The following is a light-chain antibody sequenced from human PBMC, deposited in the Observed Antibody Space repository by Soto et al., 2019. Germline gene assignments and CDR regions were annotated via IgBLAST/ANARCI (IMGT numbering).Light chain of an antibody. Sequence: QSALTQPASVSGSPGQSITISCTGTSSDVGGYNYVSWSQQHPGKAPKLMVYDVSNRPSGVSNRFSGSKSGNTASLTISGLQGEDEADYYCSSYTSSSTLEFGGGTKLTVL. CDR2: DVS. CDR3: SSYTSSSTLE. V-gene: IGLV2-14*01. CDR1: SSDVGGYNY. J-gene: IGLJ2*01.